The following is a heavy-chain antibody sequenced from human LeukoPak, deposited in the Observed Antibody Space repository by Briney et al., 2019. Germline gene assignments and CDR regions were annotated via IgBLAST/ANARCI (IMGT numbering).Heavy chain of an antibody. CDR2: IYYSGST. D-gene: IGHD1-26*01. J-gene: IGHJ5*02. Sequence: SETLSLTCTVSGGSISSYHWSWIRQPPGKGLEWIGYIYYSGSTNYNPSLKSRVTISVDTSKNQFSLKLSSVTAADTAVYYCARSSYSGSYPGWFDPWGQGTLVTVSS. V-gene: IGHV4-59*01. CDR1: GGSISSYH. CDR3: ARSSYSGSYPGWFDP.